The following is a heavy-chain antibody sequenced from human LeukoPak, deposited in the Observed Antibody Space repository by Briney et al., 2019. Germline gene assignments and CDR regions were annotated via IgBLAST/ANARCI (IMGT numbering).Heavy chain of an antibody. V-gene: IGHV4-61*01. CDR1: GGSVSSGSYF. CDR3: AREDLGAAYFDF. CDR2: IYYSGST. Sequence: SETLSLTCTVSGGSVSSGSYFWSWIRQPPGKGLEWIGYIYYSGSTNYNPSLKSRVTISVDTSKNQFSLQLNSVTPDDTAVYYCAREDLGAAYFDFWGQGTLVTVSS. J-gene: IGHJ4*02. D-gene: IGHD3-16*01.